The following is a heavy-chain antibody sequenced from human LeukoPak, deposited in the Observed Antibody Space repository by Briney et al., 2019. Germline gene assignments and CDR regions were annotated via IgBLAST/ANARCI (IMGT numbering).Heavy chain of an antibody. V-gene: IGHV4-59*12. CDR3: ARDCGGDCFGLDY. CDR1: GGSISGYY. J-gene: IGHJ4*02. D-gene: IGHD2-21*02. Sequence: SETLSLTCTVSGGSISGYYWSWIRQPPGKGLEWIGYIHFSGSTYYNPSLKSRVTISVDTSKNQFSLKLSSVTAVDTAVYYCARDCGGDCFGLDYWGQGTLVTVSS. CDR2: IHFSGST.